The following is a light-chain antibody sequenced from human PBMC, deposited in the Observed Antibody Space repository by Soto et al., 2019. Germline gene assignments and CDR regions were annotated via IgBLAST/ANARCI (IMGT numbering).Light chain of an antibody. CDR1: QGISNW. J-gene: IGKJ4*01. V-gene: IGKV1-12*01. CDR3: QQTNTFLPLT. Sequence: DIQMTQSPSSVSASVGDRVTITCRASQGISNWLAWYQQQPGKAPKLLIYAASSLQSGVPSRFSGGGSGTHFTLIISSLQPEDFATYYCQQTNTFLPLTFGGGTKVXIK. CDR2: AAS.